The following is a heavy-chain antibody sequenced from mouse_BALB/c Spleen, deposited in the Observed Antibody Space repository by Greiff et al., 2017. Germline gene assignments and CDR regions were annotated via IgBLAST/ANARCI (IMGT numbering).Heavy chain of an antibody. CDR2: ISDGGSYT. V-gene: IGHV5-4*02. CDR3: ARGRVYAMDY. Sequence: EVNVVESGGGLVKPGGSLKLSCAASGFTFSDYYMYWVRQTPEKRLEWVATISDGGSYTYYPDSVKGRFTISRDNAKNNLYLQMSSLKSEDTAMYYCARGRVYAMDYWGQGTSVTVSS. CDR1: GFTFSDYY. J-gene: IGHJ4*01.